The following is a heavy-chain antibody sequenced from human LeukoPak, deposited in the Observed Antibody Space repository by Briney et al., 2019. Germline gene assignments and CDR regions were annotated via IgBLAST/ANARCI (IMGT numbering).Heavy chain of an antibody. D-gene: IGHD1-26*01. V-gene: IGHV1-69*05. CDR2: IIPIFGTA. CDR3: ASGLEGGSYYGDAFDI. J-gene: IGHJ3*02. CDR1: GGTFSSYA. Sequence: SVKVSCKASGGTFSSYAISWVRQAPGQGLEWMGGIIPIFGTANYAQKFQGRVTITTDESTSTAYMELSSLRSEDTAVYYCASGLEGGSYYGDAFDIWGQGTMVTVSS.